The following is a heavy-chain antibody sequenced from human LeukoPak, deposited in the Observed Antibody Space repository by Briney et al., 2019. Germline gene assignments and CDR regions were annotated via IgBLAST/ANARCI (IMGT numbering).Heavy chain of an antibody. V-gene: IGHV3-23*01. CDR1: GFTLRTYA. D-gene: IGHD1-26*01. J-gene: IGHJ4*02. Sequence: GGSLRLSCVASGFTLRTYAMSWVRQAPGKRLEWVSTISGTAGTTYYADSVGGRFTISRDNSKNTPFLQMNGLRAEDTATFYCAKRRRLVGAYYDYWGQGVLVTVSS. CDR3: AKRRRLVGAYYDY. CDR2: ISGTAGTT.